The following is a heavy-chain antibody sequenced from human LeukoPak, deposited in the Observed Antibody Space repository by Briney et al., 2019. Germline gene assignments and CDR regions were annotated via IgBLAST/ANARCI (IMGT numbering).Heavy chain of an antibody. V-gene: IGHV4-61*01. CDR1: GGPDSSGSYY. D-gene: IGHD1-1*01. CDR2: ISYSGSI. CDR3: ARDNRKVERRVSYYYGMDV. Sequence: SETLSLTCTVSGGPDSSGSYYWSWIRQPPRKGLEWIGYISYSGSINYNPSLKSRVAISIDTSKNQFSLKLSSVTAADTAVYYCARDNRKVERRVSYYYGMDVWGQGTTVTVSS. J-gene: IGHJ6*02.